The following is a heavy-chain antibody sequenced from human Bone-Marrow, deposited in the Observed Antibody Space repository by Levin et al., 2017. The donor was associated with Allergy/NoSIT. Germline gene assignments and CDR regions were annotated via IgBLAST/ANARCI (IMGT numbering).Heavy chain of an antibody. V-gene: IGHV3-11*03. Sequence: GGSLRLSCAASGFTFSDYYMSWIRQAPGKGLEWVSYISSSSSYTNYADSVKGRFTISRDNAKNSLYLQMNSLRAEDTAVYYCASSREGYYGSGSYRGGEDYWGQGTLVTVSS. D-gene: IGHD3-10*01. CDR2: ISSSSSYT. CDR1: GFTFSDYY. CDR3: ASSREGYYGSGSYRGGEDY. J-gene: IGHJ4*02.